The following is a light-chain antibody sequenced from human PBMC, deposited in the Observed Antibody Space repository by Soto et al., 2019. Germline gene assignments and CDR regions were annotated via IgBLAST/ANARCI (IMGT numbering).Light chain of an antibody. J-gene: IGKJ1*01. CDR2: GAS. Sequence: ILLTPSPVTLSFSTDKRATLSGIASQSVQFNYVAWYQQKPGQAPRLLIYGASSRATGIPDRFSGSGSGTDFTLTISRLEPEDFAVYYCQQYGSMPRTFGQGTKVDIK. V-gene: IGKV3-20*01. CDR1: QSVQFNY. CDR3: QQYGSMPRT.